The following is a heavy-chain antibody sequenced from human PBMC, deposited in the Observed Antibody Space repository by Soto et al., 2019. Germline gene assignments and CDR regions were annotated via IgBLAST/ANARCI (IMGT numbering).Heavy chain of an antibody. V-gene: IGHV1-18*01. J-gene: IGHJ5*02. CDR2: ISAYNGNT. CDR1: GYTFTSYG. Sequence: QVQLVQSGAEVKKPGASVKVSCKASGYTFTSYGISWVRQAPGQGLEWMGWISAYNGNTNYAQKLQGRVTMTTDTSTSTAYMELRRLRSDDTAVYYCARDQNYYGSGSYYWFDPWGQGTLVTVSS. CDR3: ARDQNYYGSGSYYWFDP. D-gene: IGHD3-10*01.